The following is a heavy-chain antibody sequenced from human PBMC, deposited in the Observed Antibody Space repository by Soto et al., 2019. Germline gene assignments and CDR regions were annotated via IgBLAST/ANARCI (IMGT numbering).Heavy chain of an antibody. CDR3: TTGTTVAKYYFDF. J-gene: IGHJ4*02. CDR1: GFTFKNAW. Sequence: EGQLVESGGGLVEPGENLRLSCAASGFTFKNAWMSWVRQAPGKGLEWVGRIKSWSDGGTTDYGAPVKGRFSISRDDAKNTLSLQMNSLRTEDTAVYYCTTGTTVAKYYFDFWGQGTLVTVSS. D-gene: IGHD1-1*01. V-gene: IGHV3-15*01. CDR2: IKSWSDGGTT.